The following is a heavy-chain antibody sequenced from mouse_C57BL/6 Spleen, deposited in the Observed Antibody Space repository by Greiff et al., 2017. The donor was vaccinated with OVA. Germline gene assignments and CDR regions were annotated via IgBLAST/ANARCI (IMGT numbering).Heavy chain of an antibody. CDR3: TGNANSYWYFDV. CDR2: IRLKSDNYAT. V-gene: IGHV6-3*01. Sequence: EVMLVESGGGLVQPGGSMKLSCVASGFTFSNYWMNWVRQSPEKGLEWVAQIRLKSDNYATHYAESVKGRFTISRDDSKSSVYLQMNNLRAEDTGIYYCTGNANSYWYFDVWGTGTTVTVSS. D-gene: IGHD4-1*01. J-gene: IGHJ1*03. CDR1: GFTFSNYW.